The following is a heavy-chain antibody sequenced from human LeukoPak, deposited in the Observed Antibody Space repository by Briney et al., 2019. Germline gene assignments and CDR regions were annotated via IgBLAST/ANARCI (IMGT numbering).Heavy chain of an antibody. CDR2: INPNSGDT. V-gene: IGHV1-2*02. J-gene: IGHJ4*02. D-gene: IGHD3-16*01. CDR1: GYIFTGYY. CDR3: ARVRYRLAETYIDY. Sequence: ASVKVSCKASGYIFTGYYMHWVRQAPGQGLEWMGWINPNSGDTNYTQKFQGRVTMTRDTSISTAYMELSRLRSDDTAVYYCARVRYRLAETYIDYWGQGTLVTVSS.